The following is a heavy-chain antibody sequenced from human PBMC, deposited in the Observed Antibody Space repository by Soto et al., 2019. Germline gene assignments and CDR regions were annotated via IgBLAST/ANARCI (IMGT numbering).Heavy chain of an antibody. CDR2: IYSGGNT. CDR3: ARDIHSPSSL. J-gene: IGHJ4*02. Sequence: GGSLRLSCAASGFIFSNSYMSWVRQTPGKGLEWVSVIYSGGNTYYADSVKGRFTISRDNSKNTLYLQMNSLRAEDTALYYCARDIHSPSSLWGQGALVTVSS. D-gene: IGHD6-6*01. V-gene: IGHV3-53*01. CDR1: GFIFSNSY.